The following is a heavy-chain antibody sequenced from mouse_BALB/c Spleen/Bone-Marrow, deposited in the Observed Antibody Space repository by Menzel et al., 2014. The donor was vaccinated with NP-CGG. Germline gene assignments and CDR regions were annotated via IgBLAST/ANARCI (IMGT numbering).Heavy chain of an antibody. CDR2: IDTSDSYT. CDR3: ARDYYGSSGFDY. CDR1: GYTFTDYW. V-gene: IGHV1-69*01. J-gene: IGHJ2*01. D-gene: IGHD1-1*01. Sequence: QVQLKQSGAELVMPGASVKMSCKASGYTFTDYWMHWVKQRPGQGLEWIGAIDTSDSYTSYNQKFKGKATLTVDESSSTAYMQLSSLTSEDSAVYYCARDYYGSSGFDYWGQGTTLTVSS.